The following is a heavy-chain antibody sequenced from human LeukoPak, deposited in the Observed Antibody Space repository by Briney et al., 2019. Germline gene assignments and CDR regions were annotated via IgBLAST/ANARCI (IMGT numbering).Heavy chain of an antibody. V-gene: IGHV3-30*16. D-gene: IGHD2-2*02. CDR2: TSYDGSNK. CDR1: GFIFSYYA. J-gene: IGHJ4*02. CDR3: ARDDCSSISCYIGLGY. Sequence: GGSLRLSCAASGFIFSYYAMHWVRQAPGKGLEWVAVTSYDGSNKYYADSVKGRFTISRDNSKNTLYLQMNSLRAEDSAEYYCARDDCSSISCYIGLGYWGQGTLVTVSS.